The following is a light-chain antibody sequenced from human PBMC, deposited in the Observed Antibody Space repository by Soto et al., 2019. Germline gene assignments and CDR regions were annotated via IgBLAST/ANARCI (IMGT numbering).Light chain of an antibody. V-gene: IGKV3-20*01. CDR1: QGVSANH. Sequence: DIVLTQSPGTLSLSPGERATLSCRASQGVSANHLTWYQQKPGQAPRLLMCGASTRDTGIPDRFSGSGSWTDFNLTIRRLQTKDLAVYYCEQYSRSTLTFGPGTKVD. CDR2: GAS. CDR3: EQYSRSTLT. J-gene: IGKJ3*01.